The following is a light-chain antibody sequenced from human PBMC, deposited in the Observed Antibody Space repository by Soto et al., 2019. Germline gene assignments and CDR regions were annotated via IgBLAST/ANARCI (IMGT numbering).Light chain of an antibody. CDR3: SSYTSGSTYV. CDR1: SSDVGGYNY. V-gene: IGLV2-14*01. Sequence: QSALTQTASVSGSPGQSITISCTGTSSDVGGYNYVSWYQQYPGKAPKLMIYDVSNRPSGVSNRFSGSKSGNTASLTISGLQAEDDADYYCSSYTSGSTYVFGTGTKLTVL. CDR2: DVS. J-gene: IGLJ1*01.